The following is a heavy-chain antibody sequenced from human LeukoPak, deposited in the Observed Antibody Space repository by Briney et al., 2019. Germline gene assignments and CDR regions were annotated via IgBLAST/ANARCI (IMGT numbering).Heavy chain of an antibody. D-gene: IGHD4-17*01. J-gene: IGHJ4*02. CDR3: ARVGHYGDYYFDY. Sequence: ASVKVPCKASGYTFTSYAMHWVRQAPGQRLEWMGWINAGNGNTKYSQKFQGRVTITRDTSASTAYMELSSLRSEDTAVYYCARVGHYGDYYFDYWGQGTLVTVSS. CDR1: GYTFTSYA. CDR2: INAGNGNT. V-gene: IGHV1-3*01.